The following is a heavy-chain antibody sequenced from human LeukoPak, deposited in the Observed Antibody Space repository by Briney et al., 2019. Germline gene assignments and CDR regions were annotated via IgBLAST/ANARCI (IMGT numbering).Heavy chain of an antibody. CDR2: IYTSGST. CDR1: GGSISSYY. V-gene: IGHV4-4*07. CDR3: ARVGKTMVASPEYYFDY. Sequence: SETLSLTCTVSGGSISSYYWSWIRQPAGKGLEWIGRIYTSGSTNYNPSLKSRVTMSVDTSKNQFSLKLSSVTAADTAVYYCARVGKTMVASPEYYFDYWGQGTLVTVSS. D-gene: IGHD4/OR15-4a*01. J-gene: IGHJ4*02.